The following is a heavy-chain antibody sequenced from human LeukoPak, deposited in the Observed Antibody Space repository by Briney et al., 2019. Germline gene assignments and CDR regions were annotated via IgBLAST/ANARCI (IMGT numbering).Heavy chain of an antibody. V-gene: IGHV4-59*12. CDR1: GGSISSYY. CDR2: IYYSGST. CDR3: ARATSYDNGKIDY. Sequence: PSETLSLTCTVSGGSISSYYWSWIRQPPGKGLEWIGYIYYSGSTNYNPSLKSRVTISVDTSKNQFSLRLSSVTAADTAVYYCARATSYDNGKIDYWGQGTLVTVSS. J-gene: IGHJ4*02. D-gene: IGHD2/OR15-2a*01.